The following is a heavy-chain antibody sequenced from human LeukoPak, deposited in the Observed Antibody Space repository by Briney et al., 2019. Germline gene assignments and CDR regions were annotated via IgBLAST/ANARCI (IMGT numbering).Heavy chain of an antibody. Sequence: PGGSLRLSCAASGFTVSSNYMSWVRQAPGKGLEWVSVIYSGGSTYYADSVKGRFTISRDNSKNTLYLQMNSLRAEDTAVYYCARETAMVSFDYWGQGTLVTVSS. D-gene: IGHD5-18*01. J-gene: IGHJ4*02. CDR2: IYSGGST. CDR3: ARETAMVSFDY. CDR1: GFTVSSNY. V-gene: IGHV3-66*01.